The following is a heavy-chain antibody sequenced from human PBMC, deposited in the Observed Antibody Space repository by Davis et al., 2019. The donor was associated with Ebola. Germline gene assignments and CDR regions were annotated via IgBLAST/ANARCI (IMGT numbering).Heavy chain of an antibody. CDR1: GFTFSSYW. Sequence: GESLKISCAASGFTFSSYWMHWVRQAPGKGLEWVSYISSSSSTIYYADSVKGRFTISRDNAKNSLYLQMNSLRAEDTAVYYCARGGTTGSNCGGDCYSPYYFDYWGQGTLVTVSS. CDR2: ISSSSSTI. J-gene: IGHJ4*02. V-gene: IGHV3-48*04. CDR3: ARGGTTGSNCGGDCYSPYYFDY. D-gene: IGHD2-21*01.